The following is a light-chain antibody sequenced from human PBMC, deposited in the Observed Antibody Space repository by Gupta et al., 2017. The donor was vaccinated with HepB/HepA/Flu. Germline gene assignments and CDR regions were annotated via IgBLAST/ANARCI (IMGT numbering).Light chain of an antibody. CDR3: QQLGA. CDR1: QSVSSSY. Sequence: EIALTQSPGTLSLSPGERATLSCRASQSVSSSYLAWYQQKPGQAPRLLIYGASSRATGIPDRFSGSGSGTDFTLTISRLEPEDFAVYYCQQLGAFGQGTRLEIK. CDR2: GAS. V-gene: IGKV3-20*01. J-gene: IGKJ5*01.